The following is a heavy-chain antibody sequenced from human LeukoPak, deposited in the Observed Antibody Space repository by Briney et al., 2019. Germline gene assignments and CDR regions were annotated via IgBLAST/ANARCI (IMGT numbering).Heavy chain of an antibody. CDR2: ISAYNGNT. V-gene: IGHV1-18*01. D-gene: IGHD4-23*01. J-gene: IGHJ6*02. CDR3: ARDSTVVNRYYYGMDV. CDR1: GYTFTSYG. Sequence: ASVKVSCKASGYTFTSYGISWVRQAPGQGLEWMGWISAYNGNTNYAQKLQGRVTMTTDTSTSTAYMELRSLRSDDTAVYYCARDSTVVNRYYYGMDVWGQGTTVTVSS.